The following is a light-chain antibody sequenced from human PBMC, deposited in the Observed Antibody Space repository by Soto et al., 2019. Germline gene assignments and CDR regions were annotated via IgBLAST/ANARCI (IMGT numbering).Light chain of an antibody. CDR1: QSISIW. CDR3: QHWHDYSWT. CDR2: KTS. V-gene: IGKV1-5*03. J-gene: IGKJ1*01. Sequence: DIHMTQSPSTLSASVGDRVTITCRASQSISIWLAWYQQKPGKAPNLLIYKTSSLETGVPSRFSGSGSGTEFTLTISSLQPDDFATYYCQHWHDYSWTFGRGPNVEVK.